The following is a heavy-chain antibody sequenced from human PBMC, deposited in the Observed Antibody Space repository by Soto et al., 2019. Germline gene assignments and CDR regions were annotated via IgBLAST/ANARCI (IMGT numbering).Heavy chain of an antibody. D-gene: IGHD3-10*01. Sequence: PSETLSLTCTVSGGSVNSGSFYWSWIRQPPGKGLEWIGYIYYSGSPNYNPSLKSRVSMSIDTSNNHFSLKLTSVTAADTAVYYCARAPRTYWFDPWGQGTLVTVS. CDR1: GGSVNSGSFY. CDR3: ARAPRTYWFDP. J-gene: IGHJ5*02. CDR2: IYYSGSP. V-gene: IGHV4-61*01.